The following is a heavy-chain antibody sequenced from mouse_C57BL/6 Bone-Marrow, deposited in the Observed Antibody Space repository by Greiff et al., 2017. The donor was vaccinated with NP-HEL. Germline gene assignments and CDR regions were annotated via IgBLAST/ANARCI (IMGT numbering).Heavy chain of an antibody. D-gene: IGHD2-4*01. V-gene: IGHV1-53*01. CDR1: GYTFTSYW. J-gene: IGHJ2*01. CDR3: AREGVYDYDRDPYYFDY. CDR2: INPSNGGT. Sequence: QVQLQQPGTELVKPGASVKLSCKASGYTFTSYWMHWVKQRPGQGLEWIGNINPSNGGTNYNEKFKSKATLTVDKSSSTAYMQLSSLAYEDSAVYYCAREGVYDYDRDPYYFDYWGQGTTLTVSS.